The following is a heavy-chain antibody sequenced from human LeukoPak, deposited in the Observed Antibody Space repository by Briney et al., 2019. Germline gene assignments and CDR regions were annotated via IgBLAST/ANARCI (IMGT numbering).Heavy chain of an antibody. CDR2: IYTSGST. J-gene: IGHJ4*02. V-gene: IGHV4-61*02. D-gene: IGHD3-10*01. Sequence: QTLSLTCTVSGGSISSGSYYWSWIRQPAGKGLEWIGRIYTSGSTNYNPSLKSRVTISVDTSKNQFSLKLSSVTAADTAVYYCAREELTTMVRGVMGYWGQGTLVTVSS. CDR3: AREELTTMVRGVMGY. CDR1: GGSISSGSYY.